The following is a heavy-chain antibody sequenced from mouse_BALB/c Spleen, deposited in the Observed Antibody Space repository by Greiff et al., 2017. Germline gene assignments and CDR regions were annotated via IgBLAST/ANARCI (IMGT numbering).Heavy chain of an antibody. J-gene: IGHJ4*01. D-gene: IGHD2-14*01. V-gene: IGHV14-3*02. CDR2: IDPANGNT. CDR3: ARWEDRYPTMDY. Sequence: EVQLQESGAELVKPGASVKLSCTASGFNIKDTYMHWVKQRPEQGLEWIGRIDPANGNTKYDPKFQGKATITADTSSNTAYLQLSSLTSEDTAVYYCARWEDRYPTMDYWGQGTSVTVSS. CDR1: GFNIKDTY.